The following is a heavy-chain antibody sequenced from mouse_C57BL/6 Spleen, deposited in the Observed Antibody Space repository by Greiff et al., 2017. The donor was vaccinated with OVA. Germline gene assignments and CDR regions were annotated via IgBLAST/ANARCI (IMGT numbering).Heavy chain of an antibody. CDR2: ISSGSDYI. CDR1: GFTFSSYA. D-gene: IGHD1-1*01. CDR3: TRDRDGSSPFAY. J-gene: IGHJ3*01. Sequence: EVQVVESGEGLVKPGGSLKLSCAASGFTFSSYAMSWVRQTPEKRLEWVAYISSGSDYIYYADTVKGRFTISRDDARNTLYLQMSSLKSEDTAMYYCTRDRDGSSPFAYWGQGTLVTVSA. V-gene: IGHV5-9-1*02.